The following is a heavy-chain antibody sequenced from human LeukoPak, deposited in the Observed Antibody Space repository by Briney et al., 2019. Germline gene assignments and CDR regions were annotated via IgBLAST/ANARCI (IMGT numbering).Heavy chain of an antibody. CDR3: AKDRAPIVVVPAAIGYYGMDV. J-gene: IGHJ6*02. CDR1: GFTFSSYA. Sequence: GGSLRLSCAASGFTFSSYAMSWVRQAPGKGLEWVSAISGSGGSTYYADSVKGRFTISRDNSKNTLYLQMNSLRAEDTAVYYCAKDRAPIVVVPAAIGYYGMDVWGQGTTVTVS. CDR2: ISGSGGST. D-gene: IGHD2-2*01. V-gene: IGHV3-23*01.